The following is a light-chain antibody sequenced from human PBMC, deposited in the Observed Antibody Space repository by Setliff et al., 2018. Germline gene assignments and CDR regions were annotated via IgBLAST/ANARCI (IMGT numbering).Light chain of an antibody. CDR1: SSDVGGYNY. Sequence: QSALTQPASMSGSPGQSITISCTGTSSDVGGYNYVSWYQQHPGKAPKLMIYDVSKRPSGVSNRFSGSKSGNTASLTISGLQAEDEADYYCSSYTSSSTYVVFGEGTKVTVL. V-gene: IGLV2-14*01. J-gene: IGLJ2*01. CDR2: DVS. CDR3: SSYTSSSTYVV.